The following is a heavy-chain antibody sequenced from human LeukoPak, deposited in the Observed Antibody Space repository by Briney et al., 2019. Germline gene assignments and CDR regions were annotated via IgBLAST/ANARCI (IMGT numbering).Heavy chain of an antibody. CDR3: AKATGRSSGWLSFDY. CDR1: GFTFSSYG. V-gene: IGHV3-30*02. J-gene: IGHJ4*02. CDR2: IRYDGSNK. D-gene: IGHD6-19*01. Sequence: GGSLRLSCAASGFTFSSYGMHWVRQAPGKGLEWVAFIRYDGSNKYYADSVKGRFTISRDNFKNTLYLQMNSLRAKDTAVYYCAKATGRSSGWLSFDYWGQGTLVTVSS.